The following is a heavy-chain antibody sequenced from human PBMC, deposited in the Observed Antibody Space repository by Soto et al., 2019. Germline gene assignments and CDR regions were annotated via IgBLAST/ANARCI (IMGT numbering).Heavy chain of an antibody. CDR1: GFTFSSYS. CDR2: ISSSSSYI. V-gene: IGHV3-21*06. J-gene: IGHJ4*02. CDR3: ARESEDLTSNFDY. Sequence: PVGSLRLSCAASGFTFSSYSMNWVRQAPGKGLEWVSSISSSSSYIYYADSMKGRFTISRDNAKNSLYLEMNSLRAEDTAVYYCARESEDLTSNFDYWGQGTLVTVSS.